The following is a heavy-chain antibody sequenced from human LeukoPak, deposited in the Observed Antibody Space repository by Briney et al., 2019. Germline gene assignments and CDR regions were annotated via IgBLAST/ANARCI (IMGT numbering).Heavy chain of an antibody. V-gene: IGHV3-23*01. CDR3: ARASPSIAALDY. D-gene: IGHD6-6*01. CDR2: ISGSGGST. Sequence: GGSLRLSCAASGFTFSSYGMSWVRQAPGKGLEWVSAISGSGGSTYYADSVKGRFTISRDNAKNSLYLQMNSLRAEDTAVYYCARASPSIAALDYWGQGTLVTVSS. CDR1: GFTFSSYG. J-gene: IGHJ4*02.